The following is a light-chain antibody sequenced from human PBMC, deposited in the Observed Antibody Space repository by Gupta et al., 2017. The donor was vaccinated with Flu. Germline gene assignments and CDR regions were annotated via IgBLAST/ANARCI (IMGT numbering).Light chain of an antibody. J-gene: IGKJ1*01. Sequence: DIQLTQLPSSLSASVGDRVTITCRASQGINTYLAWYQQRPGQGPKLLLYAASTLQTGVSSSFSGSGSGAYFTLTIDNPQPEDAATYSCQNQNSVPNAFGQGTQVQV. CDR2: AAS. CDR3: QNQNSVPNA. CDR1: QGINTY. V-gene: IGKV1-27*01.